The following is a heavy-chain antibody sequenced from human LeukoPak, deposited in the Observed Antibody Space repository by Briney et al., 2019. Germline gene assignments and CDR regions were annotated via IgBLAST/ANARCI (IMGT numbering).Heavy chain of an antibody. CDR2: INPSGGST. Sequence: GASVKVSCKASGYTFTSYYMHWVRQAPGQGLEWMGIINPSGGSTSCAQKFQGRVTMTRDTSTSTVYMELSSLRSEDTAVYYCAREKKGRITIFGVVIKPTYYFDYWGQGTLVTVSS. CDR1: GYTFTSYY. D-gene: IGHD3-3*01. J-gene: IGHJ4*02. V-gene: IGHV1-46*01. CDR3: AREKKGRITIFGVVIKPTYYFDY.